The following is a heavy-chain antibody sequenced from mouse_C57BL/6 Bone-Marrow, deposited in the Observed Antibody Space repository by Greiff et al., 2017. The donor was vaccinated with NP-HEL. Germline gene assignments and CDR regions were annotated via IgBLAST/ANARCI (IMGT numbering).Heavy chain of an antibody. Sequence: EVMLVESGEGLVKPGGSLKLSCAASGFTFSSYAMSWVRQTPEKRLEWVAYISSGGDYIYYADTVKGRFTISRDNARNTLYLQMSSLKSEDTAMYYCTRGRTTADFDYWGQGTTLTVSS. V-gene: IGHV5-9-1*02. J-gene: IGHJ2*01. CDR1: GFTFSSYA. CDR2: ISSGGDYI. CDR3: TRGRTTADFDY. D-gene: IGHD1-2*01.